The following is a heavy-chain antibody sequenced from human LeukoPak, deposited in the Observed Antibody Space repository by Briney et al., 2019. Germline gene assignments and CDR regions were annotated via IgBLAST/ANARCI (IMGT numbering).Heavy chain of an antibody. CDR2: IYYSGST. D-gene: IGHD6-13*01. J-gene: IGHJ4*02. V-gene: IGHV4-59*08. CDR3: ARHVGSSWDATFDY. CDR1: GGSISSYY. Sequence: PSETLSPTCTVSGGSISSYYWSWIRQPPGKGLEWIGYIYYSGSTNYNPSLKSRVTISVDTSKNQFSLKLSSVTAADTAVYYCARHVGSSWDATFDYWGQGTLVTVSS.